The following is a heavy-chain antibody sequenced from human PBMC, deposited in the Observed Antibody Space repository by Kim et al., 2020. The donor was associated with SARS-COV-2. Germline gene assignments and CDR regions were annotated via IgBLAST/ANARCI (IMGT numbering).Heavy chain of an antibody. Sequence: GGSLRLSCAASGFTFSSYAMSWVRQAPGKGLEWVSAISGSGGSTYYADSVKGRFTISRDNSKNTLYLQMNSLRAEDTAVYYCAKTGPWNWLVPDNWFDPWGQGTLVTVSS. D-gene: IGHD3-9*01. CDR3: AKTGPWNWLVPDNWFDP. CDR1: GFTFSSYA. V-gene: IGHV3-23*01. CDR2: ISGSGGST. J-gene: IGHJ5*02.